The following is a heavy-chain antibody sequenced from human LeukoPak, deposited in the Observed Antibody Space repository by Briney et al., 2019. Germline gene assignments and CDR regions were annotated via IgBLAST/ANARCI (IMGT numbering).Heavy chain of an antibody. CDR2: IIPIFGTA. CDR3: ARGGSYCSSTSCYTAYDY. CDR1: GGTFISYA. J-gene: IGHJ4*02. D-gene: IGHD2-2*02. Sequence: GASVRVSFKASGGTFISYAISGVRQAPGQGVGRMGGIIPIFGTANYAQKFQGRVTITTDESTSTAYMELSSLRSEDTAVYYCARGGSYCSSTSCYTAYDYWGQGTLVTVSS. V-gene: IGHV1-69*05.